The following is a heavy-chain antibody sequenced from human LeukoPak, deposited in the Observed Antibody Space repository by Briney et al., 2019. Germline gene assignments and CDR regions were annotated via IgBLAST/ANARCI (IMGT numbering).Heavy chain of an antibody. V-gene: IGHV3-33*01. D-gene: IGHD6-13*01. CDR2: IWYDGSNK. Sequence: PGRSLRLSCAASGFTFSSYGKHWVRQAPGKGLEWVAVIWYDGSNKYYADSVKGRFTISRDNSKNTLYLQMNSLRAEDTAVYYCAREAAGTFDYWGQGTLVTVSS. CDR1: GFTFSSYG. J-gene: IGHJ4*02. CDR3: AREAAGTFDY.